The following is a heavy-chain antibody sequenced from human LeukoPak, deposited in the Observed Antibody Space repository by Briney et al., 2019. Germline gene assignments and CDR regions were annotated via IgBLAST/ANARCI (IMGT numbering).Heavy chain of an antibody. V-gene: IGHV1-2*02. Sequence: ASVKVSCKASGYTFTGYYMHWVRQAPGQGLEWMGWINPNSGGTNYAQKFQGRVTMTRDTSISTAYMELSRLRSDDTAVYYCARDLGVRRTQYNWFDPWGQGTLVTVSS. CDR2: INPNSGGT. D-gene: IGHD3-10*01. CDR3: ARDLGVRRTQYNWFDP. J-gene: IGHJ5*02. CDR1: GYTFTGYY.